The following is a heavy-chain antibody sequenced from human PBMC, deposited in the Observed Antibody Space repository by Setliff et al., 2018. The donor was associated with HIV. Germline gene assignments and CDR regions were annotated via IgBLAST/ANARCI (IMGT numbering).Heavy chain of an antibody. CDR1: GGSISSSSYY. CDR3: ASHLPPYSGNFDY. J-gene: IGHJ4*01. Sequence: PSETLSLTCTVSGGSISSSSYYWGWIRQPPGKGLEWIGTIYYSGNTYYNPSLKSRVTISVDTSKNHISLKLSSVTAADPAVYYCASHLPPYSGNFDYWGHGTLVTVSS. D-gene: IGHD1-26*01. CDR2: IYYSGNT. V-gene: IGHV4-39*01.